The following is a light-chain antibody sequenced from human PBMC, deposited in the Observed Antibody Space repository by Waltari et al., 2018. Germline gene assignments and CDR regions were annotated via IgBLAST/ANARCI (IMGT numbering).Light chain of an antibody. CDR2: WAS. CDR1: QSVLYTSDNDNY. Sequence: DIVMTQSPDSLAVSPGERATINCRSSQSVLYTSDNDNYLAWYQQKPGQPPKLLIYWASTRASGVPDRFSGSGSGTDFTLTISSLQAADVAVYYCQQYYTTPLTFGQGTRVEI. CDR3: QQYYTTPLT. V-gene: IGKV4-1*01. J-gene: IGKJ1*01.